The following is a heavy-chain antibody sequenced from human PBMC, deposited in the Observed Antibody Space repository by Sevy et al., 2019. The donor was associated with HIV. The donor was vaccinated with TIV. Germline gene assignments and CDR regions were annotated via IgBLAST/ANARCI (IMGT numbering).Heavy chain of an antibody. J-gene: IGHJ4*02. CDR1: GFTFITYN. D-gene: IGHD1-26*01. V-gene: IGHV3-21*06. Sequence: GGSLRLSCAASGFTFITYNMNWVRQAPGKVLEWVSSVSGSSNYIYSAESLKGRFIISRDNAKNTLYLQINSLRADDTAVYYCARGPPDGSYDYFDYWGQGTLVTVSS. CDR3: ARGPPDGSYDYFDY. CDR2: VSGSSNYI.